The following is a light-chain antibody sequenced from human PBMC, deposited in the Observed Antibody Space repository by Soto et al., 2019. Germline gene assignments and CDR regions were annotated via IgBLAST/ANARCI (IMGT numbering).Light chain of an antibody. CDR1: QNVYSK. CDR2: DAS. CDR3: QQYDTYSRT. Sequence: ETVMTQSPGTLSVSPGERATLSCRASQNVYSKVAWYQQKLGQAPRLLIYDASTRATGIPARFSGDGSGTEFTLTISSLQPDDFATFYCQQYDTYSRTFGQGTKVEVK. V-gene: IGKV3-15*01. J-gene: IGKJ1*01.